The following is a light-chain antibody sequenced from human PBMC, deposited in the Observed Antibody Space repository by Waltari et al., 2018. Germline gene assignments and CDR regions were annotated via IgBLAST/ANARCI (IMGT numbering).Light chain of an antibody. Sequence: ETVMTQSPATLSVSPGERATLSCRASQSVKSYLAWYQQKPGQAPRLLIYGASTRATVIPARFSGSGSGTEFTLTISSLQSEDLAVYYCQQYNSWPRTFGQGTKVEIK. V-gene: IGKV3-15*01. J-gene: IGKJ1*01. CDR1: QSVKSY. CDR2: GAS. CDR3: QQYNSWPRT.